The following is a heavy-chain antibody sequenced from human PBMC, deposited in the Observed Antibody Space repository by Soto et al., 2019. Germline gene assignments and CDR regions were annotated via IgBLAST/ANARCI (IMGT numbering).Heavy chain of an antibody. D-gene: IGHD3-3*01. Sequence: SETLSLTCTVSGYSISSGYYWGWIRQPPGKGLEWIGSIYHSGSTYYNPSLKSRVTISVDTSKNQFSLKLSSVTAADTAVYYCARLASKDFWSGYYTWFDPWGQGTLVTVSS. CDR1: GYSISSGYY. CDR3: ARLASKDFWSGYYTWFDP. CDR2: IYHSGST. J-gene: IGHJ5*02. V-gene: IGHV4-38-2*02.